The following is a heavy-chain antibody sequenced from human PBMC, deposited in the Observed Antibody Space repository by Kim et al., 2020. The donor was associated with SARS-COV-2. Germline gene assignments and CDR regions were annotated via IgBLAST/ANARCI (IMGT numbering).Heavy chain of an antibody. CDR1: GFTFSSYS. Sequence: GGSLRLSCAASGFTFSSYSMNWVRQAPGKGLEWVSYISISASTIYYADSVKGRFTISRDNAKNSLYLQMNSLRAEDTAVYYCARDDYGGNPKSYYYYYYGMDVWGQGTTVTVSS. CDR3: ARDDYGGNPKSYYYYYYGMDV. D-gene: IGHD4-17*01. V-gene: IGHV3-48*04. CDR2: ISISASTI. J-gene: IGHJ6*02.